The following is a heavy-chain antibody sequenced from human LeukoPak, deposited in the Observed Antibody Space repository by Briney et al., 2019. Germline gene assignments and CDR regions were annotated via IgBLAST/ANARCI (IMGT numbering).Heavy chain of an antibody. CDR2: IDSNGGFT. J-gene: IGHJ4*02. Sequence: PGGSLRLSCVVSGVTFRNYAMTWVRQAPGKGLEWVSSIDSNGGFTYYADSVKGRFTISRDNSKNTLYLQVNSLRAEDTAVYYCAKLGNSAVDDLGQGTLVTVSS. CDR3: AKLGNSAVDD. CDR1: GVTFRNYA. V-gene: IGHV3-23*01. D-gene: IGHD4-23*01.